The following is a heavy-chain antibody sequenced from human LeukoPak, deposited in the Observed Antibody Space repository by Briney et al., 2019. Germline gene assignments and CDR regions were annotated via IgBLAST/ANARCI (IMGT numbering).Heavy chain of an antibody. Sequence: GALRLSCAASGFTFSSYWMNWARQAPGKGLEWVASINHNGNVNYYVDSVKGRFTISRDNAKNSLYLQMSNLRAENTAVYFCARGGGLDVWGQGATVTVSS. D-gene: IGHD3-16*01. CDR2: INHNGNVN. J-gene: IGHJ6*02. V-gene: IGHV3-7*03. CDR1: GFTFSSYW. CDR3: ARGGGLDV.